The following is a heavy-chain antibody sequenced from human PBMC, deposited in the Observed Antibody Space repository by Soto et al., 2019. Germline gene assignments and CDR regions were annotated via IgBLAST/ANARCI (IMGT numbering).Heavy chain of an antibody. D-gene: IGHD3-10*01. V-gene: IGHV3-48*01. J-gene: IGHJ4*02. Sequence: GSLRLSCAASGFTFSSYSMNWVRQAPGKGLEWVSYISSSSSTIYYADSVKGRFTISRDNAKNSLYLQMNSLRAEDTAVYYCAKATLWSLLYYFDYWGQGTLVTVSS. CDR1: GFTFSSYS. CDR3: AKATLWSLLYYFDY. CDR2: ISSSSSTI.